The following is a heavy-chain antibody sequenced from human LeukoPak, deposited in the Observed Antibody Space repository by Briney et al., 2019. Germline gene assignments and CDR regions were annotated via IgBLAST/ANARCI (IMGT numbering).Heavy chain of an antibody. V-gene: IGHV4-34*01. Sequence: SETLSLTCAVYGGSFSGYYWSWIRQPPGKGLAWIGEINHSGSTNYNPSLKSRVTISVDTSKNQFSLRLSSVTAADTAVYYCARVLRRIVVVTVNRGFDPWGQGTLVTVSS. J-gene: IGHJ5*02. CDR1: GGSFSGYY. CDR3: ARVLRRIVVVTVNRGFDP. CDR2: INHSGST. D-gene: IGHD2-21*02.